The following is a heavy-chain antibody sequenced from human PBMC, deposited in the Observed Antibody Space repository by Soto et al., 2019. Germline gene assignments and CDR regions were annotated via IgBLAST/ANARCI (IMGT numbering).Heavy chain of an antibody. CDR3: ARETGYHDSGDYFDF. D-gene: IGHD4-17*01. V-gene: IGHV1-2*02. CDR2: INPNSGGT. Sequence: QVQLVQSGAEVKKPGASVKVSCKASGYSFTGQFVHWVRQAPGQGLEWMGWINPNSGGTNYAQNFQGRVTMTRDTSISTAYLELSSLKSDDTAVYYCARETGYHDSGDYFDFWGQGTLLTVSP. CDR1: GYSFTGQF. J-gene: IGHJ4*02.